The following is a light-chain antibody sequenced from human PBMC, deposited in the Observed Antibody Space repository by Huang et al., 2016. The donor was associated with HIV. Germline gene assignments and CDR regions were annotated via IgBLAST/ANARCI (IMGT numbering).Light chain of an antibody. CDR2: GAS. CDR3: QQLNSYPLT. CDR1: QDISTY. Sequence: IQLTQSPSSLPASVGDRLTITCRASQDISTYLAWYQQNPGRVPKLLIYGASALHSGVPSRFSGSGSGTDFTLTISSLQPEDFAMYYCQQLNSYPLTFGGGTNVEI. V-gene: IGKV1-9*01. J-gene: IGKJ4*01.